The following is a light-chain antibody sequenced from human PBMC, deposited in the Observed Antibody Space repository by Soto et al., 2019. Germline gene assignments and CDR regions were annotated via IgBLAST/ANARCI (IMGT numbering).Light chain of an antibody. J-gene: IGKJ1*01. V-gene: IGKV4-1*01. CDR3: QQYYSTPT. CDR2: WTS. Sequence: DIVMTQSPDSLAESLGERATINCKSSQSVLYSSNNKNYLAWYQQKPGQPTKLLIYWTSTRDSGVPDRFSGSGSGTDFTLTISSLQAEDVAVYYCQQYYSTPTFGQGTKVEIK. CDR1: QSVLYSSNNKNY.